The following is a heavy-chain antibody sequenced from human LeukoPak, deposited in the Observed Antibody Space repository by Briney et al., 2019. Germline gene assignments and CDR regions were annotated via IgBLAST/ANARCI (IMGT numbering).Heavy chain of an antibody. Sequence: ASVKVSCKASGGTFSSYTISWVRQAPGQGLEWMGRIIPILGIANYAQKFQGRVTITTDESTSTAYMELSSLRSEDTAVYYCARERNTAMVDYYYYYMDVWGKGTTVTVSS. CDR3: ARERNTAMVDYYYYYMDV. D-gene: IGHD5-18*01. CDR1: GGTFSSYT. J-gene: IGHJ6*03. CDR2: IIPILGIA. V-gene: IGHV1-69*16.